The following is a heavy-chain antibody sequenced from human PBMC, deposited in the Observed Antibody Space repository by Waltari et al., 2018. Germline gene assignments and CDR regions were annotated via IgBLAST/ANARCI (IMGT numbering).Heavy chain of an antibody. CDR1: GFTFSSCA. V-gene: IGHV3-30-3*01. J-gene: IGHJ4*02. CDR2: ISYEGSNK. D-gene: IGHD3-22*01. Sequence: QVQLVESGGGVVQPGRSLSLSCAASGFTFSSCAMHWVRQAPGKGLEWVAVISYEGSNKYYADSVKVRFTISRDKSKNTLDLQMNSLRAEDTAVYYCARAYGSSGSLNWVQGALVTVSS. CDR3: ARAYGSSGSLN.